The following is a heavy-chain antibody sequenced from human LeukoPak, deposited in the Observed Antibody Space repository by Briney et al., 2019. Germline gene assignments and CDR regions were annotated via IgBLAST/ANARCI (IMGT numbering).Heavy chain of an antibody. J-gene: IGHJ5*02. CDR1: GYTFTNYA. CDR2: INPNSGGT. Sequence: GASVKVSCKASGYTFTNYAMNWVRQAPGQGLEWMGWINPNSGGTNYAQRFQGRVTMTRDTSISTAYMELSRLTSDDTAVYYCAKVTIYGDYLENWFDPWGQGTLVTVSS. D-gene: IGHD4-17*01. V-gene: IGHV1-2*02. CDR3: AKVTIYGDYLENWFDP.